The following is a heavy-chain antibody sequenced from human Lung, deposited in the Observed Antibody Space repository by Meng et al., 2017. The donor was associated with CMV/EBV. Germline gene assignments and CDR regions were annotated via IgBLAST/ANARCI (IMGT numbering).Heavy chain of an antibody. D-gene: IGHD2-21*01. J-gene: IGHJ4*02. Sequence: GSLRLXXAASGITLSTYSMSWVRQAPGKGLEWVSSLSRSGSYEYYADSVKGRFAIYRDNAKNSLYLQMNSLRVEDTAVYYCARVRQGVADHYCDDWGQGTXV. CDR1: GITLSTYS. CDR3: ARVRQGVADHYCDD. V-gene: IGHV3-21*01. CDR2: LSRSGSYE.